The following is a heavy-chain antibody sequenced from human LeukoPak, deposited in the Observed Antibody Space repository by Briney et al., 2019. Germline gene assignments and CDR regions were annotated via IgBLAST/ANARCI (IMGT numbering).Heavy chain of an antibody. J-gene: IGHJ4*02. D-gene: IGHD3-10*01. CDR3: ARDITMVRGVIEGIDY. CDR2: IWYDGSDK. V-gene: IGHV3-33*01. Sequence: GGSLRLSCAASGFTSSSYGMHWVRQAPGKGLEWVAVIWYDGSDKYYGDSVKGRFTISRDNSKNTLYLQTNSLRAEDAAVYYCARDITMVRGVIEGIDYWGQGTLVTVSS. CDR1: GFTSSSYG.